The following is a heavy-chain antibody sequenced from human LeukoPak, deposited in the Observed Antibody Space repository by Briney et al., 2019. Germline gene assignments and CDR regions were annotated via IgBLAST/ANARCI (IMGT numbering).Heavy chain of an antibody. Sequence: ESGPTLVNPTHTLTLTCTFSGFSLSTTGVGVGWIRQPPGKALEWLALIYWNDDNRYSPSLKSRLTITKDTSKNQVVLTMTNMDPVDTATYYCAHYGDYRFMYYFDLWGQGTLVSVSS. V-gene: IGHV2-5*01. J-gene: IGHJ4*02. CDR1: GFSLSTTGVG. CDR3: AHYGDYRFMYYFDL. D-gene: IGHD4-17*01. CDR2: IYWNDDN.